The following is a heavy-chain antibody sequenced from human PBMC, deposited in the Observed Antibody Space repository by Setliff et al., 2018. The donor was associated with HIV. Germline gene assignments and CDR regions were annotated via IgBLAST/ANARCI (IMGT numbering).Heavy chain of an antibody. V-gene: IGHV1-69*05. CDR1: GGTFSSYG. D-gene: IGHD6-19*01. CDR3: ARVAHSSIYHYYGMDV. J-gene: IGHJ6*02. Sequence: SVKVSCKASGGTFSSYGISWVRQAPGQGLEWMGAIIPMFGTGFYAQKFQGRATITTDESRTTSYMELISLRFEDTAVYFCARVAHSSIYHYYGMDVWGQGTTVTVSS. CDR2: IIPMFGTG.